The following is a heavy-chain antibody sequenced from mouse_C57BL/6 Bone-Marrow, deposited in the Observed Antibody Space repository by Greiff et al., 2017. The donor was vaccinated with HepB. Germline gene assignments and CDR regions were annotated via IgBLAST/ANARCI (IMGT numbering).Heavy chain of an antibody. CDR1: GFTFSSYA. D-gene: IGHD2-4*01. J-gene: IGHJ3*01. V-gene: IGHV5-9-1*02. Sequence: DVQLVESGEGLVKPGGSLKLSCAASGFTFSSYAMSWVRQTPEKRLEWVAYISSGGDYIYYADTVKGRFTISRDNARNTLYLQMSSLKSEDTAMYYCTRVRGLRAWFAYWGQGTLVTVSA. CDR3: TRVRGLRAWFAY. CDR2: ISSGGDYI.